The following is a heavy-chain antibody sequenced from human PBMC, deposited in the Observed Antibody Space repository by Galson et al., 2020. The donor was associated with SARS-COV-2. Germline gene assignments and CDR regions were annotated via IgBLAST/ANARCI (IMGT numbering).Heavy chain of an antibody. D-gene: IGHD3-22*01. CDR3: ARAAYYDSSGYYLGERGNYIDY. CDR1: GGSISTYY. Sequence: ETSETLSLTCTVSGGSISTYYWTWIRQPAGKGLEWIGHIYTSGTTNYNSSLKSRVTLSVDTSKNQFSLRLSSVTAADTAMYYCARAAYYDSSGYYLGERGNYIDYWGQGTLVTVSS. CDR2: IYTSGTT. J-gene: IGHJ4*02. V-gene: IGHV4-4*07.